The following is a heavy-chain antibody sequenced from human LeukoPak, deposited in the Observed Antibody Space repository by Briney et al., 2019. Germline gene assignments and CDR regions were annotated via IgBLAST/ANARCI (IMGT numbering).Heavy chain of an antibody. CDR3: ASSLVGATRNYYFDY. D-gene: IGHD1-26*01. CDR2: IIPIFGTA. CDR1: GGTFISYA. J-gene: IGHJ4*02. V-gene: IGHV1-69*01. Sequence: GASVTVSCTASGGTFISYAISWVRQAPGQGLEWMGGIIPIFGTANYAQKFQGRVTITADESTNTAYMELSSLRSEDTAVYYCASSLVGATRNYYFDYWGQGTLVTVSS.